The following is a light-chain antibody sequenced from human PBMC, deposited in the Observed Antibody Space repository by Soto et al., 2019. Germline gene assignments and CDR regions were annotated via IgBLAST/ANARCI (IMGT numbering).Light chain of an antibody. J-gene: IGLJ1*01. V-gene: IGLV1-51*01. CDR2: DNN. CDR3: GTWDSSLGAYV. CDR1: SSNIGNNY. Sequence: QSVLTQPPSVSAAPGQKVTISCSGSSSNIGNNYVSWYQQLPGTAPKLLIYDNNKRPSGIPDRFSGSKSGTSATLGNTGLQTGDEADYYCGTWDSSLGAYVFGTGTKVTVL.